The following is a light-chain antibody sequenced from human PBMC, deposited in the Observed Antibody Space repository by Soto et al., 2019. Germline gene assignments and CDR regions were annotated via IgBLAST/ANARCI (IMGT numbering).Light chain of an antibody. CDR2: LNSDGSH. J-gene: IGLJ2*01. CDR3: QTWGTGIVV. V-gene: IGLV4-69*01. CDR1: SGHSSYA. Sequence: QPVLTQSPSASASLGASVKLTCTLSSGHSSYAIAWHQQQPEKGPRYLMKLNSDGSHSKGDGIPDRFSGSSSGAERYLTISSIQSEDEAEYYCQTWGTGIVVFGGGTQLTVL.